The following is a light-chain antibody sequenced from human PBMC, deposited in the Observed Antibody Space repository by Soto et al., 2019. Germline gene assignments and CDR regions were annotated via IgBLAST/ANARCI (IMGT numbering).Light chain of an antibody. Sequence: TQMTQSPSTLSASVGDRVTISFLSSQSVSMWLAWYQQKPGKAPNLLIYTASSLQSGVPSRFSGSGSGTDFTLTISSLQPEDFATYYCIQDYNYPLTFGGGTKVDIK. CDR3: IQDYNYPLT. J-gene: IGKJ4*01. CDR1: QSVSMW. CDR2: TAS. V-gene: IGKV1-6*01.